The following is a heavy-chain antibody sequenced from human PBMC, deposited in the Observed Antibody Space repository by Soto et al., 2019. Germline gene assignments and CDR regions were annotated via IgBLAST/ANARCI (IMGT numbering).Heavy chain of an antibody. D-gene: IGHD3-10*01. V-gene: IGHV3-7*01. CDR2: IKQDGSEK. J-gene: IGHJ6*03. Sequence: GSLRLSCAASGFTFSSYWMSWVRQAPGKGLEWVANIKQDGSEKYYVDSVKGRFTISRDNAKNSLYMQMNSLRAEDTAVYYCARDSYGSGPYYYYYYMDVGGKGTTVTVSS. CDR3: ARDSYGSGPYYYYYYMDV. CDR1: GFTFSSYW.